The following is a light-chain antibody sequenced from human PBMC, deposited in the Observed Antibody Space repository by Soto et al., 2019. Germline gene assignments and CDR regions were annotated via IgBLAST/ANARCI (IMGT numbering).Light chain of an antibody. J-gene: IGLJ1*01. Sequence: QSVLTQPPSASASPGQSVTISCTGTSSDVGGSNYVSWYQQHPGKAPQLIIYEVTKRPSGAPDRFSGSKSGNTASLTVSGLQAEDEADYYCNSNAGSKNYVFGTGTKVTVL. CDR1: SSDVGGSNY. V-gene: IGLV2-8*01. CDR2: EVT. CDR3: NSNAGSKNYV.